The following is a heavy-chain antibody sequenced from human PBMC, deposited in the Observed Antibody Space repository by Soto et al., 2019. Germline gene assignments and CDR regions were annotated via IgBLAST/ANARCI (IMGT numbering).Heavy chain of an antibody. J-gene: IGHJ3*02. CDR1: GYSFTSYW. D-gene: IGHD1-1*01. CDR3: ASRTRTSDAFDI. V-gene: IGHV5-51*01. Sequence: GESLKISCKASGYSFTSYWIGWVRQMPGKGLEWMGFIYIDDSDTRYRPSFQGQVTISGDKSISTAYLRWSSLKASDTAVYYCASRTRTSDAFDIWGQGTMVTVSS. CDR2: IYIDDSDT.